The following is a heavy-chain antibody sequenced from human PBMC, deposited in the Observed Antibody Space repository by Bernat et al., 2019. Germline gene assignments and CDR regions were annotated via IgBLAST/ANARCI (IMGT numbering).Heavy chain of an antibody. CDR1: GFTFSSYG. CDR3: ARAGYDFWSGYYTHIAYFDY. V-gene: IGHV3-33*01. J-gene: IGHJ4*02. Sequence: QVQLVESGGGVVQPGRSLRLSCAASGFTFSSYGMHWVRQAPGKGLAWVAVIWYDGSNKYYADSVKGRFTISRDDSKTTLYLQMNSLRAEDTAVYYCARAGYDFWSGYYTHIAYFDYWGQGTLVTVSS. CDR2: IWYDGSNK. D-gene: IGHD3-3*01.